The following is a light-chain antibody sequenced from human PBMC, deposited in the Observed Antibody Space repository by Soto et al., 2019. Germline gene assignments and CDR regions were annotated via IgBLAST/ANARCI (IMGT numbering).Light chain of an antibody. J-gene: IGKJ1*01. CDR3: QQYGSSPPT. Sequence: EIVLTQSPGTLSLSPGERATLSCRASQSVSTNYLAWYQRKPGQAPRLLIYGASGRATGIPDRVSGSVSGTDFTLTITRLEREDFAVYYCQQYGSSPPTFGQGTKVEIK. CDR1: QSVSTNY. CDR2: GAS. V-gene: IGKV3-20*01.